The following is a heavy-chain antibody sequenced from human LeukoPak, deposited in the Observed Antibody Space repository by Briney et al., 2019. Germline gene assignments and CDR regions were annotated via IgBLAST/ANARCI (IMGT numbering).Heavy chain of an antibody. J-gene: IGHJ3*02. CDR1: GYTFTGYY. CDR2: INPNSGGT. D-gene: IGHD3-10*01. CDR3: ARGGKVMITEVRGALVSRDGFDI. V-gene: IGHV1-2*02. Sequence: ASVKVSCKASGYTFTGYYMNWVRQAPGQGLEWMGWINPNSGGTKYAQKIQGRATMTRDTSISTAYMELSRLRSDDTAVYYCARGGKVMITEVRGALVSRDGFDIWGQGTMVTVSS.